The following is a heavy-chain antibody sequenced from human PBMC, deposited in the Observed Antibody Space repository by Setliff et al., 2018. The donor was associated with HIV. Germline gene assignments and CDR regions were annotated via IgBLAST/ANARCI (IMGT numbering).Heavy chain of an antibody. CDR3: ARQRSGYNYPYYYPYYMDV. Sequence: SETLSLTCTVSGGSISSSSYFWGWIRQPPGKGLEWIGSVYYSGNTYYNPSLKSRVTISVDTSKNQFSLKLSSVTAAGTAVYYCARQRSGYNYPYYYPYYMDVWGKGTTVTVSS. CDR2: VYYSGNT. D-gene: IGHD5-12*01. J-gene: IGHJ6*03. CDR1: GGSISSSSYF. V-gene: IGHV4-39*01.